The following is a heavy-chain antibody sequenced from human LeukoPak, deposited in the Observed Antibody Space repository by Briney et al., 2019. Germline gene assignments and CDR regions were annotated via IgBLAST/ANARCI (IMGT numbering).Heavy chain of an antibody. CDR1: GGSIRSYN. Sequence: SETLSLTCAVSGGSIRSYNWRWIRQAPGKELEWIGNLYYSGTTNHNPSLKSRVTISGDTSKNQFSLNLSSVTAADTAVYYCARVKGVVARFDYWGRGTLVTVSS. J-gene: IGHJ4*02. CDR3: ARVKGVVARFDY. V-gene: IGHV4-59*01. D-gene: IGHD2-2*01. CDR2: LYYSGTT.